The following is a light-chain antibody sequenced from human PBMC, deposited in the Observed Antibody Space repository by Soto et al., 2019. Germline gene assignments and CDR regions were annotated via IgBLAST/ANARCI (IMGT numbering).Light chain of an antibody. J-gene: IGKJ1*01. CDR2: AAS. V-gene: IGKV1-39*01. CDR3: QQSYSTPWT. Sequence: DIQMTQSPSSLSASVGDRVTITCRASQSISSYLNWYQQKPGKAPKLLIYAASSLQSGVPSRFSGSGSGTYFTLTISSLQPEDFATYYCQQSYSTPWTFGQGTKVKIK. CDR1: QSISSY.